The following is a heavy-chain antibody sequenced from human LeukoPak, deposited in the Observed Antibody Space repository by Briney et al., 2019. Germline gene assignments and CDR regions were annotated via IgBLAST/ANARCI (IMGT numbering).Heavy chain of an antibody. D-gene: IGHD6-13*01. V-gene: IGHV1-8*01. CDR1: GYTCTSYD. Sequence: ASVKVSCKASGYTCTSYDINWVRQATGQGLEWMGWMNPNSGNTGYAQKFQGRVTMTRNTSISTAYMELSSLRSEDTAVYYCARGRYSSSPNYFDYWGQGTLVTVSS. J-gene: IGHJ4*02. CDR3: ARGRYSSSPNYFDY. CDR2: MNPNSGNT.